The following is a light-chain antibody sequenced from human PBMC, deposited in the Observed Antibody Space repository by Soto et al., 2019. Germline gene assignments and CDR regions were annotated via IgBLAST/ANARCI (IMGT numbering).Light chain of an antibody. CDR2: SVA. CDR3: HQYGPSLPFT. V-gene: IGKV3-20*01. CDR1: LSVTDGH. J-gene: IGKJ5*01. Sequence: EMVVTQSPGTLSLSPGERATLSCRASLSVTDGHLGWYQQKPGQAPRLLIYSVASRVTGIPDRFSGRGSGTDFTLTISRLEPEDIAVYYCHQYGPSLPFTFGQGTRLEIK.